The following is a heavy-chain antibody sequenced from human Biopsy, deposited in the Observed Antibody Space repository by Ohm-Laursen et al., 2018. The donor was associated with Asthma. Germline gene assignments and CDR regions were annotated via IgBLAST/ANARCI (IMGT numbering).Heavy chain of an antibody. CDR3: ARDRAVTGLNDAFDT. CDR1: GFRFSDYG. V-gene: IGHV3-20*01. CDR2: VSSSGGAR. D-gene: IGHD4-17*01. J-gene: IGHJ3*02. Sequence: SLRLSCSASGFRFSDYGMHWVRQAPGKGLEWVASVSSSGGARDYADSVKGRFTISRDNAKNSLYLQMNSLRAEDTALYHCARDRAVTGLNDAFDTWGQGTMVTVSS.